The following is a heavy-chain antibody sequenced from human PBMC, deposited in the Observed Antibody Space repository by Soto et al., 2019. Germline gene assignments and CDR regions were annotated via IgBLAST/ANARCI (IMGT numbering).Heavy chain of an antibody. CDR2: INAGNGNT. D-gene: IGHD2-2*01. V-gene: IGHV1-3*01. CDR3: ASQYMGYCSSTSCYGAPAVYYYYGMDV. J-gene: IGHJ6*02. CDR1: GYTFTSYA. Sequence: ASVKVSCKASGYTFTSYAMHWVRQAPGQRLEWMGWINAGNGNTKYSQKFQGRVTITRDTSASTAYLELGSLRSEDTAVYYCASQYMGYCSSTSCYGAPAVYYYYGMDVWGQGTTVTVSS.